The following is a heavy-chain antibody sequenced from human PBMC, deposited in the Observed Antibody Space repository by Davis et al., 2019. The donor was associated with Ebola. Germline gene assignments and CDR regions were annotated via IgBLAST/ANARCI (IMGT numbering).Heavy chain of an antibody. CDR2: VSGSGGDT. V-gene: IGHV3-23*01. Sequence: PSETLSLTCTVSGGSVSSGGYYWNWIRQPPGKGLEWVSTVSGSGGDTYYADSVRGRFTISRDNSKNTLFLQMKSLRVEDTAVYYCAKDRGYYFDSSGYYSVGFDSWGQGTPVTVSS. CDR1: GGSVSSGGYY. D-gene: IGHD3-22*01. J-gene: IGHJ4*02. CDR3: AKDRGYYFDSSGYYSVGFDS.